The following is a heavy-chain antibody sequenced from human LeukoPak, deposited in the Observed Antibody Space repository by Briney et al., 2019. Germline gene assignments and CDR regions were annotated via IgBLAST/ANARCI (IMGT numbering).Heavy chain of an antibody. J-gene: IGHJ6*04. CDR1: GGSISSYY. V-gene: IGHV4-59*08. Sequence: PSEALSLTCTVSGGSISSYYWSWIRQPPGKGLEWIGYIYYSGSTNYNPSLKSRVTISVDTSKNQFSLKLTSVTAADTAVYYCARQPDYYYYYGMDVWGKGTTVTVSS. CDR2: IYYSGST. CDR3: ARQPDYYYYYGMDV.